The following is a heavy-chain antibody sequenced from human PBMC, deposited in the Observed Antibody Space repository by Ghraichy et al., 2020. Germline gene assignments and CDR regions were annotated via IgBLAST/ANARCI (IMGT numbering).Heavy chain of an antibody. CDR2: INHSGST. V-gene: IGHV4-34*01. J-gene: IGHJ5*02. D-gene: IGHD2-2*03. Sequence: SETLSLTCAVYGGSFSGYYWSWIRQPPGKGLEWIGEINHSGSTNYNPSLKSRLTVSVDTSKNQFSLKLSSVAAADTAIYYCARGFGYCSSTYCYNWFDPWGQGTLVTVSS. CDR1: GGSFSGYY. CDR3: ARGFGYCSSTYCYNWFDP.